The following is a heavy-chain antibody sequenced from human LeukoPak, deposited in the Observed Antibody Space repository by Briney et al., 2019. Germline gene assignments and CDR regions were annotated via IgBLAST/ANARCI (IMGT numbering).Heavy chain of an antibody. D-gene: IGHD2-2*01. J-gene: IGHJ4*02. Sequence: SETLSLTCTVSGGSISSYYWGWIRQPPGKGLEWIASIHYSETTYYNPSLKSRVTISVDTSKNHFSLKLSSVTAADTAVYYCARGPTYQPIDFWGQGTLVTVSS. CDR3: ARGPTYQPIDF. CDR1: GGSISSYY. V-gene: IGHV4-39*02. CDR2: IHYSETT.